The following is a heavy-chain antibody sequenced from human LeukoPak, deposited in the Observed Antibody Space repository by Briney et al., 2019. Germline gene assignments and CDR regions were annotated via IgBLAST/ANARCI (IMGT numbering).Heavy chain of an antibody. CDR1: GFIFSNYG. CDR2: VSGSGGDT. D-gene: IGHD2-21*01. V-gene: IGHV3-23*01. CDR3: AKALVVYYYFDY. J-gene: IGHJ4*02. Sequence: GGSLRLSCAASGFIFSNYGMSWVRQAPGKGLEWVSSVSGSGGDTYYADSVKGRFTVSRDNSKNTLYLQMNRLRAEDTAVYYCAKALVVYYYFDYWGQGTLVTVSS.